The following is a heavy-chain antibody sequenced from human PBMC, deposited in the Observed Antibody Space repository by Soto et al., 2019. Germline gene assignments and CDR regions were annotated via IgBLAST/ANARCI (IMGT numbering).Heavy chain of an antibody. CDR1: GGSISSSSYY. CDR3: ARLGGDFWSGYYADH. Sequence: SETLSLTCTVSGGSISSSSYYWGWIRQPPGKGLEWIGSIYYSGSTLYNPSLKSRVTISVDTSKKQFSLRVSSVTAADTAVYYCARLGGDFWSGYYADHWGQGTLVTVSS. CDR2: IYYSGST. V-gene: IGHV4-39*01. J-gene: IGHJ5*02. D-gene: IGHD3-3*01.